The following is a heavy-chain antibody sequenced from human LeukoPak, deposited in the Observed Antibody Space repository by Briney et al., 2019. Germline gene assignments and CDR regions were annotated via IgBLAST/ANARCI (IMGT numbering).Heavy chain of an antibody. V-gene: IGHV1-3*01. CDR2: INAGNGNT. J-gene: IGHJ4*02. D-gene: IGHD3-22*01. CDR3: AKEATMIVVARSCFDY. CDR1: GYTFTNYA. Sequence: GASVKVSCKASGYTFTNYAIHWVRQAPGQRLEWLGWINAGNGNTRYSQSFQGRVTFTRDTSASTAYMELSSLRSEDTAMYYCAKEATMIVVARSCFDYWGPGTLVTVSS.